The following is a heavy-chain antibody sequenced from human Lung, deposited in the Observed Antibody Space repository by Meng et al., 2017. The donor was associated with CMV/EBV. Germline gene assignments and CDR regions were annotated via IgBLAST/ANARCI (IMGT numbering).Heavy chain of an antibody. Sequence: GGSLRLXCAASGFRFSDYYMTWIRQAPGKALEWVSYISSSYAVDYADSLKGRFTISRDNAKNSMYLQMNSLRAEDTAIYYCARVLLDVRGWYYQGMDVWGQGNAGHRLL. CDR1: GFRFSDYY. CDR3: ARVLLDVRGWYYQGMDV. V-gene: IGHV3-69-1*01. CDR2: ISSSYAV. D-gene: IGHD6-19*01. J-gene: IGHJ6*02.